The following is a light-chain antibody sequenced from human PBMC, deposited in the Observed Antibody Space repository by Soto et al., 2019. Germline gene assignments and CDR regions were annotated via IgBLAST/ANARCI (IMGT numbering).Light chain of an antibody. CDR1: SSNFGAGND. Sequence: QAVVTQPPSVSGAPGQRVTISCTGSSSNFGAGNDVQWYQQLPGTAPKLLIFGNNNRPSGVPDRFSGSKSGTSASLAISGLQAEDEADYYCQSYDSSLRGYVFGTGTKRTVL. CDR3: QSYDSSLRGYV. V-gene: IGLV1-40*01. CDR2: GNN. J-gene: IGLJ1*01.